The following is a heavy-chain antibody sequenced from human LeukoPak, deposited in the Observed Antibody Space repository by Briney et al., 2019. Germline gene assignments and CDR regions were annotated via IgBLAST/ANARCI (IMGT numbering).Heavy chain of an antibody. J-gene: IGHJ4*02. CDR1: GYTFTSYD. CDR3: ARRAPAAISGLRYFDWLPKYYFDY. Sequence: ASVKVSCKASGYTFTSYDINWVRQATGQGLEWMGWMNPNSGNTGYAQKFQGRVTMTRNTSISTAYMELSSLRSEDTAVYYCARRAPAAISGLRYFDWLPKYYFDYWGQGTLVTVSS. V-gene: IGHV1-8*01. CDR2: MNPNSGNT. D-gene: IGHD3-9*01.